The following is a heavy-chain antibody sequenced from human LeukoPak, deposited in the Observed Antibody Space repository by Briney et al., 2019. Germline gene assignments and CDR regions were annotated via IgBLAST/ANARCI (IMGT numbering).Heavy chain of an antibody. J-gene: IGHJ3*02. V-gene: IGHV3-21*01. CDR2: ISTIITYT. D-gene: IGHD3-3*01. CDR1: GFTFSTYF. Sequence: TGGSLRLSCAASGFTFSTYFMNWVRQAPGKGLEWVSSISTIITYTHYAESVKGRFTISRDNAKNSLYLDMNSLRAEDTAVYYCARDGPYSDSWSGPFPFDMWGQGTMVTVSS. CDR3: ARDGPYSDSWSGPFPFDM.